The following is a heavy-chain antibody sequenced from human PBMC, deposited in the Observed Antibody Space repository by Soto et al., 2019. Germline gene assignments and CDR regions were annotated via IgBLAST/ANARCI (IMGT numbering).Heavy chain of an antibody. CDR2: INYSGKTT. J-gene: IGHJ6*02. V-gene: IGHV3-23*01. CDR3: AKEGALHDFWSGYGLDV. CDR1: GFTFSNYA. Sequence: PGGSLRLSCAASGFTFSNYAMSWVRQAPGKGLEWVSAINYSGKTTYNADSVKGRFTISRDNSKNTLYLQMNSLRAEDTAAYYCAKEGALHDFWSGYGLDVWGQGXTVTVSS. D-gene: IGHD3-3*01.